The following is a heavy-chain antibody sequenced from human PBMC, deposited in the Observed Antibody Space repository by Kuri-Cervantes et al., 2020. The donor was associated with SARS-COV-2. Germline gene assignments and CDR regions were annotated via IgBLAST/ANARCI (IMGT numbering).Heavy chain of an antibody. V-gene: IGHV3-23*01. J-gene: IGHJ6*02. CDR3: ANSTGHYYYGMDV. CDR2: ISGSGGST. CDR1: GFTLSSYA. Sequence: GESLKISCAASGFTLSSYAMSWVRQAPGKGLEWVSAISGSGGSTYYADSVKGRFTISRDNSKNTLYLQMNSLRAEDTAVYYCANSTGHYYYGMDVWGQGTTVTVSS.